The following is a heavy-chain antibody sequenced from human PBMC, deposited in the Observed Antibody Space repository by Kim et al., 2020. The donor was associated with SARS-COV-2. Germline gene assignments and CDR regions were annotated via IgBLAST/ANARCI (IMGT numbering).Heavy chain of an antibody. CDR3: ATLRGVIISNGGYYYGMDV. CDR1: GFTFDDYA. CDR2: ISWNSGSI. Sequence: GGSLRLSCAASGFTFDDYAMHWVRQAPGKGLEWVSGISWNSGSIGYADSVKGRFTISRDNAKNSLYLQMNSLRAEDTALYYCATLRGVIISNGGYYYGMDVRGQGSTVTVSS. V-gene: IGHV3-9*01. J-gene: IGHJ6*02. D-gene: IGHD3-10*01.